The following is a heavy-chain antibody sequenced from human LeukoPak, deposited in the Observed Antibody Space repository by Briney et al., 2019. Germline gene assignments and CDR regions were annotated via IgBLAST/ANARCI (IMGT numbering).Heavy chain of an antibody. Sequence: ASVKVSCKASGYTFTNFFMHWVRQAPGHGLEWMGIINPSSGRTNYGQKFQGRVTMTRDTSISTAYMELSRLRSDDTAVYYCARDRPLDADDYYGFYYFDYPGQGTLVTVSS. CDR1: GYTFTNFF. J-gene: IGHJ4*02. V-gene: IGHV1-2*02. CDR2: INPSSGRT. D-gene: IGHD3-10*01. CDR3: ARDRPLDADDYYGFYYFDY.